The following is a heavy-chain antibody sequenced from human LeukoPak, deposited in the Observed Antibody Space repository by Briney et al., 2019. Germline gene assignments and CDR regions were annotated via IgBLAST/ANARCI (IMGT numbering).Heavy chain of an antibody. CDR2: IYYSGST. V-gene: IGHV4-39*01. D-gene: IGHD3-22*01. J-gene: IGHJ4*02. CDR3: ARGPYYDSSGYYLTLFDY. Sequence: PSETLSLTCTVSGGSISSSSYYWGWIRQPPGKGLEWIGSIYYSGSTYYNPSLKSRVTISVDTSKNQFSLKLSSVTAADTAVYYCARGPYYDSSGYYLTLFDYWGQGTLVTVSS. CDR1: GGSISSSSYY.